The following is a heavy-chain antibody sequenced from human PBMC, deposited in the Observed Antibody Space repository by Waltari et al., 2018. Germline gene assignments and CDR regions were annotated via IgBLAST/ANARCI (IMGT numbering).Heavy chain of an antibody. D-gene: IGHD3-3*01. J-gene: IGHJ6*03. Sequence: QLQLQESGPGLVKPSETLSLTCTVSGGSISTSSYSWGWIRQPPGKGREWIGSIYYSGSTYYNPSLKSRVTISVDTSKNQFSLKLSSVTAADTAVYYCAGLRLRNYYMDVWGKGTTVTVSS. CDR1: GGSISTSSYS. CDR3: AGLRLRNYYMDV. V-gene: IGHV4-39*01. CDR2: IYYSGST.